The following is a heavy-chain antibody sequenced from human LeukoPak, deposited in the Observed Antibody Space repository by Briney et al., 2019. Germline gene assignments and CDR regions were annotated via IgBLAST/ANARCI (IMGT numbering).Heavy chain of an antibody. D-gene: IGHD4-23*01. CDR3: LKGGGGEFDY. CDR1: GFTFTNFA. Sequence: PGGSLRLSCAASGFTFTNFAMSWVRQAPGKGLEWVSSLSNTGGITYYPDSVKGRFTISRDNSKNTVSLQMNSLRAEDTAIYYCLKGGGGEFDYWGQGTLVTVSP. V-gene: IGHV3-23*01. CDR2: LSNTGGIT. J-gene: IGHJ4*02.